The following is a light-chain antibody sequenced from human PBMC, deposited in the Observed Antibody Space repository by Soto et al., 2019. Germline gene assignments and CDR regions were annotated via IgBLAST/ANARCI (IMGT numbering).Light chain of an antibody. CDR1: QSVSSSS. Sequence: EIVLTQSPGTLSLSPGESATLSCRASQSVSSSSLAWYQQKPGQAPRLLFFGVSNRAAGVPDRFGGSGSGTDFTLTISRLEPEDFAVYYCQQYGSSSWTFGQGTKVDIK. J-gene: IGKJ1*01. CDR3: QQYGSSSWT. V-gene: IGKV3-20*01. CDR2: GVS.